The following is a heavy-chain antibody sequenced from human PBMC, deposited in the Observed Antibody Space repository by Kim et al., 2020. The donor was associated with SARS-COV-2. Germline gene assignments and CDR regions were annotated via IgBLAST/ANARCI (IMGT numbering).Heavy chain of an antibody. D-gene: IGHD6-13*01. CDR2: IYYSGST. CDR3: ARDLHFAAAGTGYWYFDL. CDR1: GGSISSYY. Sequence: SETLSLTCTVSGGSISSYYWSWIRQPPGKGLEWIGYIYYSGSTNYNPSLKSRVTISVDTSKNQYSLKLSSVTAADTAVYYCARDLHFAAAGTGYWYFDLWGRGTLVTVSS. V-gene: IGHV4-59*01. J-gene: IGHJ2*01.